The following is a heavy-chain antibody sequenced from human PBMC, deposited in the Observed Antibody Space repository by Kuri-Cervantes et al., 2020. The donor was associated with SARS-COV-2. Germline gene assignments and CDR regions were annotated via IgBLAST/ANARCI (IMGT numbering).Heavy chain of an antibody. CDR3: VRDGDHWNFDY. CDR1: GFTFSGHW. J-gene: IGHJ4*02. Sequence: LSLTCAASGFTFSGHWIHWVRQAPGKGLVWVSRINPDGSYTNNADSVKGRFTLSRDNAKNMLFLQMNSLRAEDTAVSYCVRDGDHWNFDYWGQGTLVTVSS. D-gene: IGHD1-1*01. CDR2: INPDGSYT. V-gene: IGHV3-74*01.